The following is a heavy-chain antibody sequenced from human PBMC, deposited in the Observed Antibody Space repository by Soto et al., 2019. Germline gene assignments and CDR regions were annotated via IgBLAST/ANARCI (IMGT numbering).Heavy chain of an antibody. J-gene: IGHJ5*02. CDR1: GVSISSNY. CDR2: IYYRGST. V-gene: IGHV4-59*01. CDR3: ARGYNWFDP. Sequence: SETLSLTCTVSGVSISSNYWSWIRQPPGKGLEWIGNIYYRGSTNYNPSLKSRVTISEDTSKNQFSLKVSSVTAADTAVYYCARGYNWFDPWGQGTLVTVSS.